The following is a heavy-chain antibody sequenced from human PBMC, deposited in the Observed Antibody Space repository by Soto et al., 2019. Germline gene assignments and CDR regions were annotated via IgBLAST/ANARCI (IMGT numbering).Heavy chain of an antibody. CDR1: GDSVSINSAA. CDR2: TYYRSRWYN. J-gene: IGHJ6*03. D-gene: IGHD1-7*01. CDR3: AGTTSLQWYYMEG. V-gene: IGHV6-1*01. Sequence: QVQLQQSGPGLVKPSQTLSLTCAISGDSVSINSAAWNWIRQSPSGGLGWLGRTYYRSRWYNDYADSVRSRITISPYTCKNQYSLHLNSVTAEDTAVYYCAGTTSLQWYYMEGWGKGTTVIVSS.